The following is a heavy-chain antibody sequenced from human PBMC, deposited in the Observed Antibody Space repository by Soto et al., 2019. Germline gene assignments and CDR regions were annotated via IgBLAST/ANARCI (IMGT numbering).Heavy chain of an antibody. CDR1: GFTVSSNY. Sequence: GGSLRLSCAASGFTVSSNYMSWVRQAPGKGLEWVSVIYSGGSTYYADSVKGRFTISRHNSKNTLYLQMNSLRAEDTAVYYCARDRFLWAAAGISGLDVWGKGTTVTVSS. CDR2: IYSGGST. V-gene: IGHV3-53*04. D-gene: IGHD6-13*01. CDR3: ARDRFLWAAAGISGLDV. J-gene: IGHJ6*04.